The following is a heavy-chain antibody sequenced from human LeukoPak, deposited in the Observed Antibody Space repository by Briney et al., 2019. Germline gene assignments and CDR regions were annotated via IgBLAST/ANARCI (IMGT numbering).Heavy chain of an antibody. V-gene: IGHV3-21*01. D-gene: IGHD3-22*01. CDR2: ISSSSSYI. J-gene: IGHJ4*02. CDR3: ARVRTRNYYDSSGYYID. CDR1: GFTFSSYS. Sequence: GGSLRLSCAASGFTFSSYSMNWVRQAPGKGLEWVSSISSSSSYIYYADSVKGRFTISRDNAKNPLYLQMNSLRAEDTAVYYCARVRTRNYYDSSGYYIDWGQGTLVTVSS.